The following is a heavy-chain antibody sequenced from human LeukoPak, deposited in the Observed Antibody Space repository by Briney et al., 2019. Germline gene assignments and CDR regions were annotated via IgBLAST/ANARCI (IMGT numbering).Heavy chain of an antibody. D-gene: IGHD6-19*01. J-gene: IGHJ4*02. CDR1: GYTFTGYY. V-gene: IGHV1-2*02. Sequence: GASVKVSCKASGYTFTGYYMHWVRQAPGQGLEWMGWINPNSGGTNYAQKFQGRVTMTRDTSISTAYMELSRLRSDDTAVYYCARVRYQWLADGQDFDYWGQGTLVTVSS. CDR3: ARVRYQWLADGQDFDY. CDR2: INPNSGGT.